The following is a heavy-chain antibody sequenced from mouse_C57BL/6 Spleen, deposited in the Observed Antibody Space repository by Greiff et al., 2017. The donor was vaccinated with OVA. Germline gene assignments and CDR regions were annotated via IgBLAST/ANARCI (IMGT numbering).Heavy chain of an antibody. CDR3: ARLYYDYDDGGY. V-gene: IGHV1-55*01. CDR1: GYTFTSYW. Sequence: QVHVKQPGAELVKPGASVKMSCKASGYTFTSYWITWVKQRPGQGLEWIGDIYPGSGSTNYNEKFKSKATLTVDTSSSTAYMQLSSLTSEDSAVYYCARLYYDYDDGGYWGQGTTLTVSS. J-gene: IGHJ2*01. CDR2: IYPGSGST. D-gene: IGHD2-4*01.